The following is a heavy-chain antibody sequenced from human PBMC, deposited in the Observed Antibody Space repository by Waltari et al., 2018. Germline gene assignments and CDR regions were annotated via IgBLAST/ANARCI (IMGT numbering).Heavy chain of an antibody. CDR1: GYTFTGYY. CDR3: ARFQRGNWFDP. V-gene: IGHV1-2*06. Sequence: QVQLVQSGAEVKKPGASVKVSCKASGYTFTGYYMHWVRQAPGQGLEWMGRINPNRGGTNYAQKFQGRVTMTRDTSISTAYMELSRLRSDDTAVYYCARFQRGNWFDPWGQGTLVTVSS. D-gene: IGHD3-10*01. CDR2: INPNRGGT. J-gene: IGHJ5*02.